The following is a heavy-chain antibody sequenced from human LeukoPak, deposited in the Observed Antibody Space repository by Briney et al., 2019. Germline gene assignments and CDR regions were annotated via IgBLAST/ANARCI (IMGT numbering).Heavy chain of an antibody. V-gene: IGHV3-23*01. CDR1: GFTFSSYA. J-gene: IGHJ4*02. CDR2: ISGSGGSGGSR. Sequence: GGSLRLSCTASGFTFSSYAMSWVRQAPGKGLEWVSAISGSGGSGGSRYYADSVKGRFTISRDNSKNTLFLQMNSLRAEETAVYYCARSEGDIEYYFDFWGQGTLVTVSS. D-gene: IGHD5-12*01. CDR3: ARSEGDIEYYFDF.